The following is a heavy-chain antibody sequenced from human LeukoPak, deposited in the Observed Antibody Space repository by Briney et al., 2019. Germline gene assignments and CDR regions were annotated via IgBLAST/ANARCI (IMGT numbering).Heavy chain of an antibody. CDR1: GGSISSGGYS. CDR3: ARAGGFNYYDSSGIY. CDR2: IYHSGST. V-gene: IGHV4-30-2*01. Sequence: PSDTLSLTCAVSGGSISSGGYSWSWIRQPPGKGLEWIGYIYHSGSTYYNPSLKSRVTISVDRSKNQFSLKLSSVTAADTAVYYCARAGGFNYYDSSGIYWGQGTLVTVSS. D-gene: IGHD3-22*01. J-gene: IGHJ4*02.